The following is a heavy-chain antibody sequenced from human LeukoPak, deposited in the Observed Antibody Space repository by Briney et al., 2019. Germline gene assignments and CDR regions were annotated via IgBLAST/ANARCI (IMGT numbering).Heavy chain of an antibody. CDR1: GGTFSSYA. Sequence: SVKVSCKASGGTFSSYAISWVRQAPGQGLEWMGGIIPIFGTANYAQKFQGRVTITTDESTSTAYMELSSLRSEDTAVYYCPRGRILTGYNFYYYYYMDVWGKGTTVTVSS. D-gene: IGHD3-9*01. CDR3: PRGRILTGYNFYYYYYMDV. J-gene: IGHJ6*03. V-gene: IGHV1-69*05. CDR2: IIPIFGTA.